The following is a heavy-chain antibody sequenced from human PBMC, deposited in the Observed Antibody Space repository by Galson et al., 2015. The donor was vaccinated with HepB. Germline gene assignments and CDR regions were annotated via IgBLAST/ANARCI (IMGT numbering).Heavy chain of an antibody. Sequence: QSGAEVKKPGESLKISCKASGYTFTSYYMHWVRQAPGQGLEWMGIINPSGGSTSYAQKFQGRVTMTRDTSTSTVYMELSSLRSEDTAVYYCAREGDYAPAFDIWGQGTMVTVSS. CDR2: INPSGGST. CDR3: AREGDYAPAFDI. D-gene: IGHD4-17*01. J-gene: IGHJ3*02. V-gene: IGHV1-46*01. CDR1: GYTFTSYY.